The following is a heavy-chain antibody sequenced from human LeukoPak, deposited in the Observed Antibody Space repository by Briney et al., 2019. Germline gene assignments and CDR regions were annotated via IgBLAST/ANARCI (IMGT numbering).Heavy chain of an antibody. CDR2: IRYDGDIK. J-gene: IGHJ4*02. Sequence: PGGSLRLSCAASGFTFSTYGMHWVRQAPGKGLEWVAFIRYDGDIKYYADSVKGRFTISRDNSKNTLYLQMNSLRAEDTAVYYCAKPYYYDSSGYSHTDYWGQGTLVTVSS. CDR3: AKPYYYDSSGYSHTDY. CDR1: GFTFSTYG. D-gene: IGHD3-22*01. V-gene: IGHV3-30*02.